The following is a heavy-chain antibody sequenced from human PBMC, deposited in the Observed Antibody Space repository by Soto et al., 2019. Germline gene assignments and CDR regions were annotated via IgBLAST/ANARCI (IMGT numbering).Heavy chain of an antibody. CDR2: IGSTGSTI. Sequence: QVQLVESGGGLVKPGGSLRFSCAASGFTFSDCYMSWFRQAPGKGLEWISYIGSTGSTIYYADSVRGRFTIARDNAKNSLYLQMNSLRDEDTAVYYCASRINLRTASTFDYWGQGTLVTVSS. V-gene: IGHV3-11*01. CDR1: GFTFSDCY. J-gene: IGHJ4*02. CDR3: ASRINLRTASTFDY. D-gene: IGHD4-17*01.